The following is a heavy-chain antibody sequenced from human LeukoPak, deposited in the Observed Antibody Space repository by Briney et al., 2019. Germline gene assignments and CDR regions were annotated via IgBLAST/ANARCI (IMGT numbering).Heavy chain of an antibody. V-gene: IGHV1-2*02. CDR3: ARGGGYDLVYYYMDV. J-gene: IGHJ6*03. D-gene: IGHD5-12*01. CDR2: INPNSGGT. Sequence: ASVKVSCKASGYTFTGYYMHWVRQAPGQGLEWMGWINPNSGGTNYAQKFQGRVTMTRDTSISTAYMELSSLRSEDTAVYYGARGGGYDLVYYYMDVWGKGTTVTVSS. CDR1: GYTFTGYY.